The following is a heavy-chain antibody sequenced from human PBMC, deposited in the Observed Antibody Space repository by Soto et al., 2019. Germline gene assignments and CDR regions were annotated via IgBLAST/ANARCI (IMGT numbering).Heavy chain of an antibody. CDR1: GFTFSSYW. V-gene: IGHV3-7*03. J-gene: IGHJ6*03. CDR2: IKQDGSEK. D-gene: IGHD3-10*01. Sequence: GGSLRLSCAASGFTFSSYWMSWVRQAPGKGLEWVANIKQDGSEKYYVDSVKGLFTISRDNAKNSLYLQMNSLRAEDTAVCYCARGAKTGVYYYYYYMDVWGKGTTVTVSS. CDR3: ARGAKTGVYYYYYYMDV.